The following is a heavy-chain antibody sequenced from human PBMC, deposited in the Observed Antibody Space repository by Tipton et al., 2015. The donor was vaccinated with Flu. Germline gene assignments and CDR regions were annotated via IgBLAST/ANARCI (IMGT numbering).Heavy chain of an antibody. Sequence: QLVQSGAEVKKPGSSVKVSCKASGGTFSSYAISWVRQAPGQGLEWMGGIIPIFGTANYAQKFQGSVTITADESTSTAYMELSSLRSEDTAVYSCARGSVDTAMAYWGPIDYWGQGTLVTVSS. D-gene: IGHD5-18*01. CDR1: GGTFSSYA. CDR3: ARGSVDTAMAYWGPIDY. J-gene: IGHJ4*02. CDR2: IIPIFGTA. V-gene: IGHV1-69*01.